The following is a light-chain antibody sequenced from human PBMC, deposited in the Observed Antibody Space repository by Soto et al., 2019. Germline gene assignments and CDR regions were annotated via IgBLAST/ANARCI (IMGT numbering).Light chain of an antibody. V-gene: IGKV1-12*01. CDR2: AAS. Sequence: DIQMTQSPSSVSASVGDRVTITCRASQGISNGLVRYQQKPGKAPKLLIYAASSLQSGVPSRFSGSGSETDFILTISSLQAEDFATCYCQQDSSFPPWTFGQGTKV. CDR1: QGISNG. J-gene: IGKJ1*01. CDR3: QQDSSFPPWT.